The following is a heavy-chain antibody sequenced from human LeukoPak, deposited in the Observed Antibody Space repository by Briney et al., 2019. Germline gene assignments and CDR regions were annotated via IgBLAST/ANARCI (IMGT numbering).Heavy chain of an antibody. CDR1: GGTFSSYA. Sequence: ASVKVSCKASGGTFSSYAISWVRQAPGQGLEWMGVIIPIFGTANYAQKFQGRVTITADESTSTAYMELSSLRSEDTAVYYCARDQSGPHQLLRRFGDAFDIWGQGTMVTVSS. CDR2: IIPIFGTA. J-gene: IGHJ3*02. CDR3: ARDQSGPHQLLRRFGDAFDI. V-gene: IGHV1-69*13. D-gene: IGHD3-3*01.